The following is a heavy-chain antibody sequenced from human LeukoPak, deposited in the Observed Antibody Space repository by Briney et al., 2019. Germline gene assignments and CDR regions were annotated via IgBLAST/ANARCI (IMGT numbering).Heavy chain of an antibody. V-gene: IGHV1-3*01. CDR3: ARGSMSSGWSH. CDR1: GYTFTSYA. CDR2: INAGNGNT. D-gene: IGHD6-19*01. J-gene: IGHJ4*02. Sequence: ASVKVSCKASGYTFTSYAMHWVRQAPGQRLEWMGWINAGNGNTKYSQKFQGRVTITRDTSASTAYMELSSLRSEGTAVYYCARGSMSSGWSHWGQGTLVTVSS.